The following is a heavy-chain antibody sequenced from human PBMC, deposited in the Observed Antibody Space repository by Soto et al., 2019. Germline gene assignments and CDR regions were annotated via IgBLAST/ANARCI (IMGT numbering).Heavy chain of an antibody. CDR2: IYYSGST. J-gene: IGHJ4*02. V-gene: IGHV4-39*01. CDR1: GGSISSSSYY. CDR3: ARAAQGAIDY. Sequence: SETLSLTCTVSGGSISSSSYYWGWIRQPPGKGLEWIGSIYYSGSTYYNPSLKSRVTISVDTSKSQFSLKLSSVTAADTAVYYCARAAQGAIDYWGQGTLVTVSS.